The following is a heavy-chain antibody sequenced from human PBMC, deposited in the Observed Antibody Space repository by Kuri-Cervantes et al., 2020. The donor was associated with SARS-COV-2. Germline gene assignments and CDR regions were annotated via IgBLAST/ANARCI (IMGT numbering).Heavy chain of an antibody. CDR2: IYYSGST. J-gene: IGHJ4*02. CDR3: ARTYYDSSGPDY. CDR1: GGSISNNY. D-gene: IGHD3-22*01. V-gene: IGHV4-59*05. Sequence: GSLRPSCTVSGGSISNNYWSWIRQPPGKGLEWIGSIYYSGSTYYNPSLKSRVTISVDTSKNQYSLKLSSVTAADTAVYYCARTYYDSSGPDYWGQGTLVTVSS.